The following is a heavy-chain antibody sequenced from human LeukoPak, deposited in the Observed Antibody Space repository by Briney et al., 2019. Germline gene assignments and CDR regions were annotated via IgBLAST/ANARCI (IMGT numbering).Heavy chain of an antibody. V-gene: IGHV3-23*01. Sequence: GGSLRLSCAASGFTFSSYAMSWVRQAPGKGLEWVSAISGSGGSTYYADFVKGRFTISRDNSKNTLYLQMNSLRAEDTAVYYCAKDKDFWSGYYFDYWGQGTLVTVSS. CDR2: ISGSGGST. CDR3: AKDKDFWSGYYFDY. CDR1: GFTFSSYA. D-gene: IGHD3-3*01. J-gene: IGHJ4*02.